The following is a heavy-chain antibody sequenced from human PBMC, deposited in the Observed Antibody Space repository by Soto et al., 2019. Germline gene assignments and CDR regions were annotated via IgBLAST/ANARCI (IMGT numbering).Heavy chain of an antibody. J-gene: IGHJ4*02. CDR3: ARYYYDSSGYYYFDY. CDR2: INPSGGST. CDR1: GYTFTSYY. V-gene: IGHV1-46*01. Sequence: ASVKVSCKASGYTFTSYYMHWVRQAPGQGLEWKGIINPSGGSTSYAQKFQGRVTMTRDTSMSTVYVELSSLRSEDTAVYYCARYYYDSSGYYYFDYWGQGTLVTVSS. D-gene: IGHD3-22*01.